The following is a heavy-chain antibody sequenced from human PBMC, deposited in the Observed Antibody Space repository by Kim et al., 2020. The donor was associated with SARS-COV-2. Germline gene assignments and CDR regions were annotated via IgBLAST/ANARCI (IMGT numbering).Heavy chain of an antibody. CDR2: T. CDR3: TNGRDNAFDI. J-gene: IGHJ3*02. Sequence: TAYTETLQGRLTIYRDDAKNTAYLQMNSLKTEDTDVYYCTNGRDNAFDIWGQGTMVTVSS. V-gene: IGHV3-73*01. D-gene: IGHD2-15*01.